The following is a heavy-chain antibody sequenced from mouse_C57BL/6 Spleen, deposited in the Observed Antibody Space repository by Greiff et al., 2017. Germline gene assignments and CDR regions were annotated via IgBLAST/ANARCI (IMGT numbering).Heavy chain of an antibody. D-gene: IGHD1-1*01. J-gene: IGHJ2*01. CDR1: GYAFSSYW. Sequence: VQLQQSGAELVKPGASVKISCKASGYAFSSYWMNWVKPRPGKGLEWIGQIYPGDGDTNYNGKFKGKATLTADKSSSTAYMQLSSLTSEDSAVYFCARGGSSYFDYWGQGTTLTVSS. V-gene: IGHV1-80*01. CDR2: IYPGDGDT. CDR3: ARGGSSYFDY.